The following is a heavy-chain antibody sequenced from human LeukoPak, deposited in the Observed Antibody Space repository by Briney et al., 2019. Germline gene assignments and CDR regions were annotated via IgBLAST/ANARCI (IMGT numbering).Heavy chain of an antibody. Sequence: SETLSLTCAVYGGSFSGYYWSWIRQPPGKGLEWIGEINHSGSTNYNPSLKSRVTISVDTSKNQFSLKLSSVTAADTAVYYCARRKRLGYSSSSPSDYWGQGTLVTVSS. CDR2: INHSGST. D-gene: IGHD6-6*01. J-gene: IGHJ4*02. CDR3: ARRKRLGYSSSSPSDY. CDR1: GGSFSGYY. V-gene: IGHV4-34*01.